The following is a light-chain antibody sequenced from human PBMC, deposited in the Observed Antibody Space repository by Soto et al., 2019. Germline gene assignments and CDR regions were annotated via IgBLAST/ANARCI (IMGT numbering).Light chain of an antibody. CDR3: QQRSNWQIT. J-gene: IGKJ3*01. Sequence: EIVLTQSPATLSLSPGERATLSCRASQSVSSYLAWYQQKPGQAPRLLIYDASNRATGIPARFSGSGSGTDFTLTISSLEPEYFAVYYCQQRSNWQITFGPGTKVDIK. CDR2: DAS. V-gene: IGKV3-11*01. CDR1: QSVSSY.